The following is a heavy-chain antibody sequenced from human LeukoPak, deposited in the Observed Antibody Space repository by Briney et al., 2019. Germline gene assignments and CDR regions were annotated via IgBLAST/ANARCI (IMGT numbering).Heavy chain of an antibody. CDR3: ARIMEYYDFTPRGFDI. D-gene: IGHD3/OR15-3a*01. CDR1: GYTFTGSY. V-gene: IGHV1-2*02. Sequence: ASVKVSCKASGYTFTGSYMHWVRQAPGQGLEWMGWMNPDSGGTNYAQKFQDRVTMNRDTSITTAYMELSRLTSDDTAIYYCARIMEYYDFTPRGFDIWGQGTMVAVSS. J-gene: IGHJ3*02. CDR2: MNPDSGGT.